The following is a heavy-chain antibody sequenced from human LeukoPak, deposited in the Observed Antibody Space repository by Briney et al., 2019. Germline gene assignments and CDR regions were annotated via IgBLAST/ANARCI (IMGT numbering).Heavy chain of an antibody. D-gene: IGHD6-13*01. CDR2: VAYTGST. CDR1: GASITSGEFY. J-gene: IGHJ4*02. CDR3: ARGIPWYDY. Sequence: SETLSLTCTVSGASITSGEFYCSWIRQSPGKGLEWIGYVAYTGSTNYNPSLRSRVTMSLDMSKNQFSLKLSSVTAADTAVYYCARGIPWYDYWGQGTLVTVSS. V-gene: IGHV4-30-4*02.